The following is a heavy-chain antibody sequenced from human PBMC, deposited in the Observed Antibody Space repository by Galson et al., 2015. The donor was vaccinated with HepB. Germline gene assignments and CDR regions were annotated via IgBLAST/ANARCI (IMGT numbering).Heavy chain of an antibody. CDR2: MNPNSGNT. D-gene: IGHD6-13*01. J-gene: IGHJ6*03. CDR1: GYTFTSYD. CDR3: ARAKRIAAVGGPYYYYMDV. Sequence: SVKVSCKASGYTFTSYDINWVRQATGQGLEWMGWMNPNSGNTGYAQKFQGRVTMTRNTSISTAYMELSSLRSEDTAVYYCARAKRIAAVGGPYYYYMDVWGKGTTVTVSS. V-gene: IGHV1-8*01.